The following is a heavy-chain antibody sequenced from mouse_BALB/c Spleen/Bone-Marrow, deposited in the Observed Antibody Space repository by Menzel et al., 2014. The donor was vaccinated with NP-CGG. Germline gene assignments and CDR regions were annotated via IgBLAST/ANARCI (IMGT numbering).Heavy chain of an antibody. CDR2: IAPGNGST. V-gene: IGHV1S41*01. CDR1: VYTFTSYW. J-gene: IGHJ1*01. Sequence: DLVKPGASVKLSCKASVYTFTSYWINWIKQRPGQGLEWIGRIAPGNGSTYYNEMFKGKATLTVDTSSSTAYIQLSSLSSEDSAVYFCARSRDGYLDGWGGATPVTVSS. CDR3: ARSRDGYLDG.